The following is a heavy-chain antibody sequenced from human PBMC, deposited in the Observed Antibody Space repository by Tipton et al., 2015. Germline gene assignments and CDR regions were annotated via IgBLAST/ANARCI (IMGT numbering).Heavy chain of an antibody. J-gene: IGHJ6*02. Sequence: LRLSCAVSGGSISSGGFSWSWIRQPPGKGLEWIGYIYQGGSTNYNPSRKSRVTMSVDRSKNQFSLKLTSVTAADTAVYYCARSGYTYGMDVWGQGTTVTVSS. D-gene: IGHD5-12*01. CDR1: GGSISSGGFS. CDR2: IYQGGST. CDR3: ARSGYTYGMDV. V-gene: IGHV4-30-2*01.